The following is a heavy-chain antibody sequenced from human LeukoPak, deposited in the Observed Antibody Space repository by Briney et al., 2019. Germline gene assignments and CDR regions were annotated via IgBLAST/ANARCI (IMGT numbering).Heavy chain of an antibody. CDR3: ARDEGIAALSGTFDY. CDR2: ISYDGSNE. D-gene: IGHD6-6*01. Sequence: GGSLRLSCAASGFTFSSYTMHWVRQAPGKGLEWVAVISYDGSNEYYADSVKGRFTISRDNSKNTLYLQMNSLRAEDTAVYYCARDEGIAALSGTFDYWGQGTLVTVSS. V-gene: IGHV3-30*04. CDR1: GFTFSSYT. J-gene: IGHJ4*02.